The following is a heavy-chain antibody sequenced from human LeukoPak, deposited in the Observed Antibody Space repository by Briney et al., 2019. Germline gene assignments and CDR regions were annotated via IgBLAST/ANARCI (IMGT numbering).Heavy chain of an antibody. V-gene: IGHV4-59*08. CDR2: IYYSGST. CDR1: GGSISSYY. J-gene: IGHJ4*02. CDR3: ASLSVTHRRFDY. D-gene: IGHD4-17*01. Sequence: SETLSLTCTVSGGSISSYYWSWIRQPPGKGLEWIGYIYYSGSTNYNPSLKSRVTISVDTSRNQFSLKLSSVTAADTAVYYCASLSVTHRRFDYWGQGTLVTVSS.